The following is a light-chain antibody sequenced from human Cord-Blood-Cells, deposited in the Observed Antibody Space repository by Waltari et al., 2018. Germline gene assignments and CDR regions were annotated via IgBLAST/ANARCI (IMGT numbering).Light chain of an antibody. Sequence: SSELTQDPAVSVALGQTVRITCQGDSLRSNYASWYPQKPGQAPVLVIYGKNNRPSGIPDRFSGSSSGNTASLTITGAQAEDEADYYCNSRDSSGNHLDVVFGGGTKLTVL. CDR3: NSRDSSGNHLDVV. CDR1: SLRSNY. V-gene: IGLV3-19*01. J-gene: IGLJ2*01. CDR2: GKN.